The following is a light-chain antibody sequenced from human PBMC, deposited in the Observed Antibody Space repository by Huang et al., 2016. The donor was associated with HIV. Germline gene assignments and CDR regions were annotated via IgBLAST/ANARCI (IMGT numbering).Light chain of an antibody. V-gene: IGKV3-20*01. Sequence: EIVLTQSPGTLSLSPGERATLSCRASQSVSSSYLAWYQQKPGQAPRLLSYGASSRDTGIPDRVSGIGSGTDFTLTISRLEPEDFAVYYCQQYGSSPLTFGGGTKVEIK. CDR3: QQYGSSPLT. J-gene: IGKJ4*01. CDR1: QSVSSSY. CDR2: GAS.